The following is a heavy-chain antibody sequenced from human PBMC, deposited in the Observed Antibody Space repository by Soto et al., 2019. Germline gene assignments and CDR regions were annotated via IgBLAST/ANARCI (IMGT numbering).Heavy chain of an antibody. CDR1: GGTFSSYT. D-gene: IGHD2-2*02. V-gene: IGHV1-69*02. J-gene: IGHJ4*02. Sequence: QVQLVQSGAEVKKPGSSVKVSCKASGGTFSSYTISWVRQAPGQGLEWMGRIIPILGIANYAQKFQGRVTITADKSTSKAYMELSSLRCEDKAVYYCAMEYCSSTSCYRDYWGQGTLVTVSS. CDR2: IIPILGIA. CDR3: AMEYCSSTSCYRDY.